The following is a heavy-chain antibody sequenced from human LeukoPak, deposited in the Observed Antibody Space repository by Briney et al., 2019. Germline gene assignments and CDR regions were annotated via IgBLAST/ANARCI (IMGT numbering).Heavy chain of an antibody. D-gene: IGHD6-6*01. Sequence: SETLSLTCTVSGGSISSYYWSWIRQPAGKGLEWIGRIYTSGSTNYNPSLKSRVTMSVDTSKNQFSLKLSSVTAADTAVYYCARLSPMYSSSSPNPFDYWGQGTLVTVSS. V-gene: IGHV4-4*07. CDR3: ARLSPMYSSSSPNPFDY. CDR1: GGSISSYY. J-gene: IGHJ4*02. CDR2: IYTSGST.